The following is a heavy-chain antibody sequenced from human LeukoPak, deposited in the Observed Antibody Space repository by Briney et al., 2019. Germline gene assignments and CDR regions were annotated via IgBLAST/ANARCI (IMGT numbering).Heavy chain of an antibody. CDR3: ARDLLWKGLSPIGKFWS. J-gene: IGHJ3*01. V-gene: IGHV3-21*01. CDR2: INSASTHI. Sequence: GGSLRLSCSASGFTFSAFSMNWVRQTPAKGLHWVASINSASTHIFYAESVKGRFTISRDNANNSVFLQMSGLTDEDTGLYYCARDLLWKGLSPIGKFWSWGLGTMVTVSS. D-gene: IGHD3-3*01. CDR1: GFTFSAFS.